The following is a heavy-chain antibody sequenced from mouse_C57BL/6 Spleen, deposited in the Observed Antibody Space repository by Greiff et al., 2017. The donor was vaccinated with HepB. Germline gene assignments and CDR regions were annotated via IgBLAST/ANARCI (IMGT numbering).Heavy chain of an antibody. CDR3: ARYDYAMDY. V-gene: IGHV1-69*01. Sequence: QVQLKESGAELVMPGASVKLSCKASGYTFTSYWMHWVKQRPGQGLEWIGEIDPSDSYTNYNQKFKGKSTLTVDKSSSTAYMQLSSLTSEDSAVDYCARYDYAMDYWGQGTSVTVSS. D-gene: IGHD2-4*01. CDR1: GYTFTSYW. J-gene: IGHJ4*01. CDR2: IDPSDSYT.